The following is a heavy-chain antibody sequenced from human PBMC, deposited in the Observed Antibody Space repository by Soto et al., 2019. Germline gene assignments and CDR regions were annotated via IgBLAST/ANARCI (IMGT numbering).Heavy chain of an antibody. J-gene: IGHJ4*02. CDR1: GYTFTSYG. V-gene: IGHV1-18*04. CDR2: ISAYNGNT. D-gene: IGHD2-2*02. Sequence: QVQLVQSGAEVKKPGASVKVSCKASGYTFTSYGISWVRQAPGQGLEWMGWISAYNGNTNYAQKLQGRVTMTTDTSTRTDYLELRSLGSDDTAVYYCARDHCSSTSCYTPVDYWGQGTLVPGSS. CDR3: ARDHCSSTSCYTPVDY.